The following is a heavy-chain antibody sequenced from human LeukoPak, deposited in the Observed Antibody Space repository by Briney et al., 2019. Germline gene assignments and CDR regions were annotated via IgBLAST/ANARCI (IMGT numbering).Heavy chain of an antibody. CDR1: GGSISSSNW. CDR2: IYHSGST. V-gene: IGHV4-4*02. J-gene: IGHJ4*02. CDR3: TRRRRWDRHFDY. D-gene: IGHD1-26*01. Sequence: SETLSLTCAVSGGSISSSNWWSWVRQPPGKGLEWIGEIYHSGSTNYNPSLKSRVTISVDKSKNQFSLKLSSVTAADTAVYYCTRRRRWDRHFDYWGQGTLVTVSS.